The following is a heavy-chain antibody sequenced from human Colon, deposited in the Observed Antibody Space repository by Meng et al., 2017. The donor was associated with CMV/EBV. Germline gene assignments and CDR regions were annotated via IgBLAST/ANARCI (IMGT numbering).Heavy chain of an antibody. J-gene: IGHJ4*02. V-gene: IGHV1-18*01. Sequence: QVQLVQSGAGLKEPGASVLVSCRSSGYTFTSYGINWVRQAPGQGLEWMGWISGSTGYTNRAQKFQGRVTMTTDTSTSTAYLALTSLTSNDTAVYYCARGRPNWSGVLDYWGQGTLVTVSS. CDR3: ARGRPNWSGVLDY. CDR1: GYTFTSYG. D-gene: IGHD1-1*01. CDR2: ISGSTGYT.